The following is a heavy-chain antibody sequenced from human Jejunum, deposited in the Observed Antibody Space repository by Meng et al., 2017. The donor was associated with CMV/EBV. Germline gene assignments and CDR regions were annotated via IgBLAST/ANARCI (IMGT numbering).Heavy chain of an antibody. V-gene: IGHV3-74*01. Sequence: CSASGFTFSSYWLHCVRQAQGKGLVCFSRINTYGSTTNYSYSVKSRFTISRDDSKNTLYLQMNSLRAEDTAVYYCARAGDYRFDSWCQGTLVTVSS. D-gene: IGHD4-17*01. CDR2: INTYGSTT. CDR3: ARAGDYRFDS. J-gene: IGHJ4*02. CDR1: GFTFSSYW.